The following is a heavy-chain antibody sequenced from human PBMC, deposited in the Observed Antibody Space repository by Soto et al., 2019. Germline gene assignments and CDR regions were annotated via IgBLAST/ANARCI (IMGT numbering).Heavy chain of an antibody. V-gene: IGHV1-69*05. CDR1: GYTFTSYG. Sequence: SVKVSCKASGYTFTSYGISWVRQAPGQGLEWMGGISPIIGKANYAQKLQGRVTITTDESTSTAYMELSSLRSEDTAVYYCARARGYSYGNWFDPWGQGTLVTVSS. D-gene: IGHD5-18*01. CDR3: ARARGYSYGNWFDP. CDR2: ISPIIGKA. J-gene: IGHJ5*02.